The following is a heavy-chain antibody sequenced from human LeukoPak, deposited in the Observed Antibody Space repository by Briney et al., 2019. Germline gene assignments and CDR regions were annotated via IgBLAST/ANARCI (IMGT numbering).Heavy chain of an antibody. V-gene: IGHV3-23*01. CDR2: IGNSGGST. J-gene: IGHJ4*02. Sequence: GGSLRLSCAASGFTFSNYAMSWLRQAPGKGLEWVSTIGNSGGSTYYADSVKGRFTIARDDPENTLFLQMNSLRAEDTAMYYCAKDGDDCIEQWGQGTLVTVSS. CDR1: GFTFSNYA. CDR3: AKDGDDCIEQ. D-gene: IGHD3-22*01.